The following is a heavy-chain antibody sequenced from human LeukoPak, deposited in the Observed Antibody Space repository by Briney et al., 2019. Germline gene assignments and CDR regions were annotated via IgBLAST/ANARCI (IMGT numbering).Heavy chain of an antibody. D-gene: IGHD6-13*01. CDR2: INHSGST. CDR1: GGSFNGYY. V-gene: IGHV4-34*01. J-gene: IGHJ4*02. Sequence: PSETLSLTCAVYGGSFNGYYWSWLRQPPGKGLEWIGEINHSGSTNYNPSLKSRVTISVDTPKNQFSLNLSSVTAADTAVYYCARQSGSSTWSSDYWGQGTLVTVSS. CDR3: ARQSGSSTWSSDY.